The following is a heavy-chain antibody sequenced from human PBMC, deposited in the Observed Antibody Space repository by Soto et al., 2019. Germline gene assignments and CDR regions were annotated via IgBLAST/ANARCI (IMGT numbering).Heavy chain of an antibody. Sequence: QVQLVQSEAEVKKPGSSVKVSCKASGGTFSSYTLSWVRQAPGQGLEWMGRIIVVLDIANYAQKFQGRVTITADRSASTTYMELTSLTSDDTAIYYCASGWRFGLFDYWGQGTVLTVSS. CDR2: IIVVLDIA. V-gene: IGHV1-69*02. J-gene: IGHJ4*02. D-gene: IGHD3-16*01. CDR3: ASGWRFGLFDY. CDR1: GGTFSSYT.